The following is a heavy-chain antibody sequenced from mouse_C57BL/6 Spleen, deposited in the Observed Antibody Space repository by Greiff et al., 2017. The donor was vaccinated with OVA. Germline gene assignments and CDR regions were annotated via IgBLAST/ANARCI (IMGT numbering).Heavy chain of an antibody. V-gene: IGHV1-15*01. Sequence: QVQLQQSGAELVRPGASVTLSCKASGYTFTDYEMHWVKQTPVHGLEWIGAIDPETGGTAYNQKFMGNVILTADKSSSTAYMVLRSLTSEDSAVYYCTSPPNWDVAYWGQGTLVTVSA. D-gene: IGHD4-1*01. CDR2: IDPETGGT. CDR1: GYTFTDYE. CDR3: TSPPNWDVAY. J-gene: IGHJ3*01.